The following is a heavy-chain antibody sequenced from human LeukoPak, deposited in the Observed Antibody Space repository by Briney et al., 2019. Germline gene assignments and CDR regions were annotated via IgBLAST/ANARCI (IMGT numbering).Heavy chain of an antibody. V-gene: IGHV1-8*01. CDR1: GYTFTSYD. J-gene: IGHJ4*02. CDR3: ARGAVWGSYRFGLDY. CDR2: RNPNSGNT. D-gene: IGHD3-16*02. Sequence: GASVKVSCKASGYTFTSYDINWVRQATGQGLEWMGWRNPNSGNTGYAQKFQGRVTMTRNTSISTAYMELSSLRSEDTAVYYCARGAVWGSYRFGLDYWGQGTLVTVSS.